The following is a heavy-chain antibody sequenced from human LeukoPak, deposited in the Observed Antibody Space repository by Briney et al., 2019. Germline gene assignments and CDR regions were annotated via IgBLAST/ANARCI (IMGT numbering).Heavy chain of an antibody. Sequence: PGGSLRLSCAASGFTSSSYSMNWVRQAPGKGLEWVSSISSSSSYIYYADSVKGRFTISRDNVKNSLYLQMNSLRAEDTAVYYCARDPTHYDILTGYYFYYYYGMDVWGKGTTVTVSS. CDR1: GFTSSSYS. D-gene: IGHD3-9*01. CDR3: ARDPTHYDILTGYYFYYYYGMDV. V-gene: IGHV3-21*01. J-gene: IGHJ6*04. CDR2: ISSSSSYI.